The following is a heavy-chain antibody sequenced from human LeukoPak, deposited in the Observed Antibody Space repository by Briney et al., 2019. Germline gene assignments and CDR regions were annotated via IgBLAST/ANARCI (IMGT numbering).Heavy chain of an antibody. CDR3: ARVRSEYDFWSGYYPDY. V-gene: IGHV3-30-3*01. CDR2: ISYDGSNK. D-gene: IGHD3-3*01. CDR1: GFTFSSYA. J-gene: IGHJ4*02. Sequence: GSLRLSCAASGFTFSSYAMHWVRQAPGKGLEWVAVISYDGSNKYYADSVKGRFTISRDNSKNTLYLQMNSLRAEDTAVYYCARVRSEYDFWSGYYPDYWGQGTLVTVSS.